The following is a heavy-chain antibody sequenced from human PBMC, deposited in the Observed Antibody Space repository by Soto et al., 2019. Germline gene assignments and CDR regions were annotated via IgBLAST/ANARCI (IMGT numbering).Heavy chain of an antibody. J-gene: IGHJ3*02. CDR2: FYPGDSTS. Sequence: GESLKISCKTSGYSFISYWVAWVRRLPGKGLEWKGTFYPGDSTSTYSPSFQGQVTISVDKSISTAYLQLSSLKASDTAMYYCSRIIGYCRNNDCSWTFDIWGQGTMVTVSS. CDR3: SRIIGYCRNNDCSWTFDI. V-gene: IGHV5-51*01. CDR1: GYSFISYW. D-gene: IGHD2-15*01.